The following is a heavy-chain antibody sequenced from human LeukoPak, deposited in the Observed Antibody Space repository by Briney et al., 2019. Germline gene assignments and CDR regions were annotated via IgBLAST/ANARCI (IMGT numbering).Heavy chain of an antibody. V-gene: IGHV4-30-4*03. CDR3: GKTDIYFNPIDY. CDR1: GGSISSGDYY. D-gene: IGHD3-9*01. Sequence: PSETLSLTCTVSGGSISSGDYYWSWIRQPPGKGLELIGYIYYSGSTYYNPSLKSRVTISVDTSKNQFSLSVTSVTAADTAIYYGGKTDIYFNPIDYWGPGSLVTVSS. CDR2: IYYSGST. J-gene: IGHJ4*02.